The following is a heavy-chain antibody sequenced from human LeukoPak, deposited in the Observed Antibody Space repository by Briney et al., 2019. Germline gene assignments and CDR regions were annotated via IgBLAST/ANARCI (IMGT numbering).Heavy chain of an antibody. CDR2: IYYSGST. CDR1: GGSISSYY. D-gene: IGHD2-21*02. CDR3: ARAPGPYCGGDCQGPFDH. J-gene: IGHJ4*02. V-gene: IGHV4-59*01. Sequence: SETLSLTCTVSGGSISSYYWSWIRQPPGKGLEWIGYIYYSGSTNYNPSLKSRVTISVDTSKNQFSLKLSSVTAADTAVYYCARAPGPYCGGDCQGPFDHWGQGTLVTVSS.